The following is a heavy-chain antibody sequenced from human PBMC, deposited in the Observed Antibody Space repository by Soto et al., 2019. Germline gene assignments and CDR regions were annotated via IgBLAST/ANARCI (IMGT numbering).Heavy chain of an antibody. CDR3: ARDGFVVVTASYNWFDP. Sequence: SETLSLTCTVSGGSISSYYWSWIRQPAGKGLEWIGRIYTSGSTNYNPSLKSRVTMSVDTSKNQFSLKLSSVTAADTAVYYCARDGFVVVTASYNWFDPWGQGTLVTVSS. D-gene: IGHD2-2*01. V-gene: IGHV4-4*07. J-gene: IGHJ5*02. CDR2: IYTSGST. CDR1: GGSISSYY.